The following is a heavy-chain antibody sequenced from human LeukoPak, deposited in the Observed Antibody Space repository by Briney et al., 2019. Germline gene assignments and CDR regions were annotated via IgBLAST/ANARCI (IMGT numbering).Heavy chain of an antibody. CDR3: ARGYGDYEAHWFDP. CDR1: GGSFSGYY. CDR2: INNTGST. D-gene: IGHD4-17*01. V-gene: IGHV4-34*01. Sequence: SETLSLTCAVYGGSFSGYYWSWLRQPPGKGREWSGEINNTGSTKYNQSLKTRITISADTSKNQFSLKLSSVTAADTAVYYWARGYGDYEAHWFDPWGQGTLVTVSS. J-gene: IGHJ5*02.